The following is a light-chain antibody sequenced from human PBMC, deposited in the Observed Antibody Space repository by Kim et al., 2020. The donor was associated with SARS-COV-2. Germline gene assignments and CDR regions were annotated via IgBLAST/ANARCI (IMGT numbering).Light chain of an antibody. CDR1: QGISSY. V-gene: IGKV1-9*01. Sequence: ASVGDRVPITGRASQGISSYLAWYQQKTGKAPNLLIYAASTLQSGVPSRFSGSGYGTDFTLTISSLQPEDFATYYCQQLNSYPRTFGGGTKVEIK. J-gene: IGKJ4*01. CDR2: AAS. CDR3: QQLNSYPRT.